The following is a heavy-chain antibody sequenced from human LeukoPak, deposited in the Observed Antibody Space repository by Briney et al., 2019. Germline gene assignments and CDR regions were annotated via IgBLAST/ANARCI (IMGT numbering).Heavy chain of an antibody. J-gene: IGHJ4*02. CDR3: ARDHLAMIPSFFGEY. CDR1: GFTFTSYG. V-gene: IGHV1-18*01. Sequence: GASVKVSCKASGFTFTSYGFNWVRQAPGQGLEWMGWISANNGNTIYAQIFQGRGTMTTDTPTTTVYMELRSLRSDDTAAYYCARDHLAMIPSFFGEYWGQGALVTVSS. D-gene: IGHD5-12*01. CDR2: ISANNGNT.